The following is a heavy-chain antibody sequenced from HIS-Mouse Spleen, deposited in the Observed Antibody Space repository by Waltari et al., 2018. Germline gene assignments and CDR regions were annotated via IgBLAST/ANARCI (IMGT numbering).Heavy chain of an antibody. Sequence: QVQLQESGPGLVKPSETLSLTCTVSGGSISSYYWSWIRQPAGKGLEWIGRIYTSGSTNYNPSRKSRVTMSVDTSKNQFSLKLSSVTAADTAVYYCARSGSMVRSGGFDYWGQGTLVTVSS. CDR1: GGSISSYY. CDR3: ARSGSMVRSGGFDY. J-gene: IGHJ4*02. V-gene: IGHV4-4*07. CDR2: IYTSGST. D-gene: IGHD3-10*01.